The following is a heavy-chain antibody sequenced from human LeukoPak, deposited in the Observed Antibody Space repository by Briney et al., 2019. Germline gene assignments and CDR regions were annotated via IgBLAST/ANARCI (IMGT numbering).Heavy chain of an antibody. V-gene: IGHV3-21*01. Sequence: GGSLRLSCAASGFTFSSYSMNWVRQAPGKGLEWVPSISSSSSYIYYADSVKGRFTISRDNAKNSLYLQMNSLRAEDTAVYYCARGLSGYSGYDLDYWGQGTLVTVSS. CDR1: GFTFSSYS. CDR3: ARGLSGYSGYDLDY. D-gene: IGHD5-12*01. CDR2: ISSSSSYI. J-gene: IGHJ4*02.